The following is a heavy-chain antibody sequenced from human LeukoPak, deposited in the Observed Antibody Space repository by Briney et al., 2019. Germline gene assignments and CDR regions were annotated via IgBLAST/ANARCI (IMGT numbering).Heavy chain of an antibody. V-gene: IGHV1-69*02. CDR3: ARFYYDSSGSHAFDI. D-gene: IGHD3-22*01. Sequence: SVKVSCKASGGTFSSYTISWVRQAPGQGLEWMGRIIPILGIANYAQKFQGRVTTTADKSTSTAYMELSSLRSEDTAVYYCARFYYDSSGSHAFDIWGQGTMVTVSS. J-gene: IGHJ3*02. CDR2: IIPILGIA. CDR1: GGTFSSYT.